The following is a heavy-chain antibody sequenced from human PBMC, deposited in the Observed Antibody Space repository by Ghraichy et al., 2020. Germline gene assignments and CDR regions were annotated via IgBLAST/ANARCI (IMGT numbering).Heavy chain of an antibody. J-gene: IGHJ4*02. V-gene: IGHV4-61*01. CDR1: GGSVGSGNYY. CDR2: IYYSGST. D-gene: IGHD3-10*01. CDR3: ARDVEGRSPFDY. Sequence: SETLSLTCTVSGGSVGSGNYYWSWIRQPPGKGLEWIGYIYYSGSTNYNPSLKSRVTISVDTSKNQFSLKLSSVTAADTAVYYCARDVEGRSPFDYWGQGTPVTVSS.